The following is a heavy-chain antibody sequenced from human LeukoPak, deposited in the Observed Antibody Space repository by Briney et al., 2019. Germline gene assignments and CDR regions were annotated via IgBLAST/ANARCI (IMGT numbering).Heavy chain of an antibody. J-gene: IGHJ4*02. CDR3: ARDPLEMATMGDLDY. V-gene: IGHV3-33*01. D-gene: IGHD5-24*01. CDR1: GFTFSSYG. CDR2: IWYDGSNK. Sequence: GGSLRLSCAASGFTFSSYGMHWVRQAPGKGLEWVAVIWYDGSNKYYADSVKGRFTISRDNSKNTLYLQMNSLRAEDTAVYYCARDPLEMATMGDLDYWGQGTLVTVSS.